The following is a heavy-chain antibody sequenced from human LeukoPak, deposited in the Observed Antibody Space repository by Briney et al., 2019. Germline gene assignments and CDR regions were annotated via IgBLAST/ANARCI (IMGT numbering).Heavy chain of an antibody. V-gene: IGHV3-30*02. Sequence: GGSLRLSCAASGFTFSSYSMNWVRQAPGKGLEWVAFIRYDGSNKYYADSVKGRFTISRDDSKNTLYLQMNSLRAEDTAVYYCAKGEDDAFDIWGQGTMVTVSS. CDR2: IRYDGSNK. J-gene: IGHJ3*02. CDR3: AKGEDDAFDI. CDR1: GFTFSSYS.